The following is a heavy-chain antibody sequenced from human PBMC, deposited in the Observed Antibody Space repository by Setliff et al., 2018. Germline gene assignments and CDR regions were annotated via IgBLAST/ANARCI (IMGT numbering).Heavy chain of an antibody. Sequence: PGGSLRLSCAASGFTFSSYAMHWVRQAPGKRLEWVAVISFDGSNESYTDSVKGRFTISRDNSKNTLYLQMNSLRAEDTAVYYCARAIRNWNFSHYYYYMDVWGKGTTVT. D-gene: IGHD1-7*01. CDR2: ISFDGSNE. J-gene: IGHJ6*03. CDR3: ARAIRNWNFSHYYYYMDV. V-gene: IGHV3-30*10. CDR1: GFTFSSYA.